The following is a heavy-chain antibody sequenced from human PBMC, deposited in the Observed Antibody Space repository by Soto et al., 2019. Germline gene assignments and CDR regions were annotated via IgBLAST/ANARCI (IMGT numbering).Heavy chain of an antibody. CDR2: IIPIFGTA. Sequence: SVKVSCKACGGTFSSYAISWVRQAPGQGLEWMGGIIPIFGTANYAQKFQGRVTITADESTSTAYMELSSLRSEDTAVYYCARDGVRLRYFDWLLDYWGQGTLVTVSS. V-gene: IGHV1-69*13. D-gene: IGHD3-9*01. CDR1: GGTFSSYA. CDR3: ARDGVRLRYFDWLLDY. J-gene: IGHJ4*02.